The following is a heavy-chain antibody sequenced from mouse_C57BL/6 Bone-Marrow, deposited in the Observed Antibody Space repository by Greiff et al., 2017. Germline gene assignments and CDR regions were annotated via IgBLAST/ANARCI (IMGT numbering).Heavy chain of an antibody. CDR2: IYPGDGDT. CDR1: GYAFSSSW. Sequence: VKVVESGPELVKPGASVKISCKASGYAFSSSWMNWVKQRPGKGLEWIGRIYPGDGDTNYNGKFKGKATLTADKSSSTAYMQLSSLTSEDSAVYFCARGYYDYDGGAWFAYWGQGTLVTVSA. J-gene: IGHJ3*01. CDR3: ARGYYDYDGGAWFAY. D-gene: IGHD2-4*01. V-gene: IGHV1-82*01.